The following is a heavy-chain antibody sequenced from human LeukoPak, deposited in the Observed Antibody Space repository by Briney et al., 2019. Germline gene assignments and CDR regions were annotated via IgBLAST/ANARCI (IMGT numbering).Heavy chain of an antibody. CDR2: ISGSGGST. D-gene: IGHD5-18*01. Sequence: PGGSLRLSCAASGFTFSSYAMSWVRQAPGKGLEWVSAISGSGGSTYYADSVKGRFTISRDNSKNTLYLQMNSLRAEDTAVYYCAKTKYSYGTSKGLFFDYWGQGTLVTVSS. CDR3: AKTKYSYGTSKGLFFDY. V-gene: IGHV3-23*01. J-gene: IGHJ4*02. CDR1: GFTFSSYA.